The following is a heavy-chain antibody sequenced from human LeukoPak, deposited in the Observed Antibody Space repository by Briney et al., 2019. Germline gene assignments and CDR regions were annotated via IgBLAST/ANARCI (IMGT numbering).Heavy chain of an antibody. CDR1: GFTVSSNY. V-gene: IGHV3-53*01. Sequence: GGSLRLSCAASGFTVSSNYMSWVRQAPGKGLEWVSVIYSGCSTYYADSVKGRFTISRDNSKNTLYLQMNSLRAADTAVYYCARGVGLDCSSTSCYTHYYGMDVWGKGTTVTVSS. CDR2: IYSGCST. D-gene: IGHD2-2*02. J-gene: IGHJ6*04. CDR3: ARGVGLDCSSTSCYTHYYGMDV.